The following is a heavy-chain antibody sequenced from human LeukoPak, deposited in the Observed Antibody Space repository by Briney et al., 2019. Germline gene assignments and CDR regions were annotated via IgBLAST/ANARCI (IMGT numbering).Heavy chain of an antibody. J-gene: IGHJ4*02. CDR1: GFTFSRYW. V-gene: IGHV3-74*01. Sequence: GGSLRLSCAASGFTFSRYWMHWVRQAPEKGLVWVSRINSDGSSTSYADSVKGRFTISRDNAKNTLYLQMNSLRAEDTAVYYCAKALYDSTGDGYWGQGTLVTISS. CDR3: AKALYDSTGDGY. CDR2: INSDGSST. D-gene: IGHD7-27*01.